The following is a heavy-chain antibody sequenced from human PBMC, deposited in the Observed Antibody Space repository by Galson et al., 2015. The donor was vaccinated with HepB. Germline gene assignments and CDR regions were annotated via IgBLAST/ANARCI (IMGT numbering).Heavy chain of an antibody. CDR1: GFTFNTYD. CDR3: ARRLAGSRSYSDAFDI. D-gene: IGHD3-10*01. CDR2: IGIDGVT. J-gene: IGHJ3*02. V-gene: IGHV3-13*04. Sequence: GSLRLSCAASGFTFNTYDMHWVRQVIGKGLEWVSAIGIDGVTYYPGSVKGRFTISRDNAKNSLYLQVNSLTDGDTALYYCARRLAGSRSYSDAFDIWGQGTMVTVSS.